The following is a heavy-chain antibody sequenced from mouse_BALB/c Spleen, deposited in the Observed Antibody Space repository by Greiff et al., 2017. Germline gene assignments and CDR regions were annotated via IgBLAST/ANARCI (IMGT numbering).Heavy chain of an antibody. CDR1: GFTFNTYA. CDR2: IRSKSNNYAT. Sequence: EVQLVESGGGLVQPKGSLKLSCAASGFTFNTYAMNWVRQAPGKGLEWVARIRSKSNNYATYYADSVKDRFTISRDDSQSMLYLQMNNLKTEDTAMYYCVRQGRYDGYAMDYWGQGTSVTVSS. D-gene: IGHD2-14*01. V-gene: IGHV10-1*02. J-gene: IGHJ4*01. CDR3: VRQGRYDGYAMDY.